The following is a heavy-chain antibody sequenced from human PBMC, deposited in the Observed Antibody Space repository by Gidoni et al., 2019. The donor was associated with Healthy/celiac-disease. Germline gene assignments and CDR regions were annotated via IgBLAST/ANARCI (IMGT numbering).Heavy chain of an antibody. CDR3: AKGPSYYYDSSGYPGTSGMDV. CDR2: ISYDGSNK. V-gene: IGHV3-30*18. CDR1: GFPFSSYG. J-gene: IGHJ6*02. Sequence: QVQLVESGGGVVQPGRSLRLSCAASGFPFSSYGLPWVRQAPGKGLEWVAVISYDGSNKYYADSVKGRFTISRDNSKNTLYLQMNSLRAEDTAVYYCAKGPSYYYDSSGYPGTSGMDVWGQGTTVTVSS. D-gene: IGHD3-22*01.